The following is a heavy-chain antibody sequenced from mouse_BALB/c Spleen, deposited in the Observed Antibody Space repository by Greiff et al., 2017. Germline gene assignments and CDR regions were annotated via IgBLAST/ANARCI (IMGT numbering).Heavy chain of an antibody. J-gene: IGHJ3*01. CDR2: INPYNDGT. V-gene: IGHV1-14*01. D-gene: IGHD2-13*01. CDR3: ARKGDGDYAPAWFAY. CDR1: GYTFTSYV. Sequence: EVQLQQSGPELVKPGASVKMSCKASGYTFTSYVMHWVKQTPGQGLEWIGYINPYNDGTKYNEKFKGKATLTSDKSSSTAYMELSSLTSEDSAVYYCARKGDGDYAPAWFAYWGQGTLVTVSA.